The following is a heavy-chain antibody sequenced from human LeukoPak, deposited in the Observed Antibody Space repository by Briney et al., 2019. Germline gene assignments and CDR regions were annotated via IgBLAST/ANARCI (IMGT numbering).Heavy chain of an antibody. D-gene: IGHD3-3*01. V-gene: IGHV1-18*01. J-gene: IGHJ5*02. CDR3: ARQYYESYNWFDP. CDR2: ISAYNGNT. Sequence: ASVKVSCKASGYTFTSYAMNWVRQAPGQGLEWMGWISAYNGNTNYAQKLQGRVTMTTDTSTSTAYMELRSLRSDDTAVYYCARQYYESYNWFDPWGQGTLVTVSS. CDR1: GYTFTSYA.